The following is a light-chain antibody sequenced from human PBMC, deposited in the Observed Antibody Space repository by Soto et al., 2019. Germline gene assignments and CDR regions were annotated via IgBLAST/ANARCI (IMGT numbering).Light chain of an antibody. CDR1: SSDVGGYNN. Sequence: QSALTQHASVSGSPGRSITISCTGTSSDVGGYNNVAWYQQQPRKAPKLMIYDVSNRHSGVSNRFSGSKSGNKASLTSSGLQAEDEADYYCSSYTSSRTVGFGGGGKLPV. J-gene: IGLJ2*01. CDR2: DVS. V-gene: IGLV2-14*01. CDR3: SSYTSSRTVG.